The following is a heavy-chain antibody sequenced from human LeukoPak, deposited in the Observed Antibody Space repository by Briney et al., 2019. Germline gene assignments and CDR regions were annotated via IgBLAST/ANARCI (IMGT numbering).Heavy chain of an antibody. J-gene: IGHJ4*02. CDR1: GFRFRNYW. V-gene: IGHV3-7*01. CDR3: ARDRAEPAMIPTSLDY. Sequence: GGSLRLSRVASGFRFRNYWVSWVRQAPGKGLEWVANIKEDGSKKNHLDSVKGRFTISRDNAKNSLYLQMNSLRAEDTAVYYCARDRAEPAMIPTSLDYWGQGTLVTVSS. CDR2: IKEDGSKK. D-gene: IGHD1-14*01.